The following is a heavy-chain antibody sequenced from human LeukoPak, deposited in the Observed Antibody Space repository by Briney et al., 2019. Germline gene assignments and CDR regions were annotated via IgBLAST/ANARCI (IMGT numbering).Heavy chain of an antibody. CDR2: ISWNSGSI. D-gene: IGHD3-10*01. Sequence: GGSLRLSCAASGFPFSSCAMTLVRQAPGKGLGWVSGISWNSGSIGYADSVKGRFTISRDNAKNSLYLQMNSLRAEDTALYYCARDHGAGFSYYMDVWGKGATVTISS. J-gene: IGHJ6*03. CDR1: GFPFSSCA. V-gene: IGHV3-9*01. CDR3: ARDHGAGFSYYMDV.